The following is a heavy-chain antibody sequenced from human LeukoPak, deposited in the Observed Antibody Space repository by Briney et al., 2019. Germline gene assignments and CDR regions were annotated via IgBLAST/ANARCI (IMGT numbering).Heavy chain of an antibody. V-gene: IGHV3-21*01. D-gene: IGHD1-26*01. J-gene: IGHJ4*02. Sequence: GGSLRLSCAASGFTFSSYSMNWVRQAPGQGLEWVSSISSSSIYIYYADSVKGRFTISRDNAKNSLYLQMNSLRAEDTAVYYCARGNVGARDYYFDYWGQGTLVTVSS. CDR1: GFTFSSYS. CDR3: ARGNVGARDYYFDY. CDR2: ISSSSIYI.